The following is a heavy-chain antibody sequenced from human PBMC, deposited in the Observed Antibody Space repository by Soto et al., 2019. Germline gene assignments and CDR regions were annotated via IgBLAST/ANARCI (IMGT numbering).Heavy chain of an antibody. J-gene: IGHJ6*02. Sequence: SVKVSCKASGGTFSSYAISWVRQAPGQGLEWMGGIIPIFGTANYAQKFQGRVTITADESTSTAYMELSSLRSEDTAVYYCARAHGATAYYYYGMDVWGQGTTVTVSS. CDR2: IIPIFGTA. CDR3: ARAHGATAYYYYGMDV. V-gene: IGHV1-69*13. D-gene: IGHD1-26*01. CDR1: GGTFSSYA.